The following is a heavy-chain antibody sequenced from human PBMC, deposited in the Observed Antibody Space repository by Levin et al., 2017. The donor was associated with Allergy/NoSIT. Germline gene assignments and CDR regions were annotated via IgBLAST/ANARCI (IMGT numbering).Heavy chain of an antibody. Sequence: GGSLRLSCAASGFTFDDYTMHWVRQAPGKGLEWVSLISWDGGSTYYADSVKGRFTISRDNSKNSLYLQMNSLRTEDTALYYCAKDSSGYSSSWSPSYYYYYMDVWGKGTTVTVSS. D-gene: IGHD6-13*01. J-gene: IGHJ6*03. CDR3: AKDSSGYSSSWSPSYYYYYMDV. V-gene: IGHV3-43*01. CDR1: GFTFDDYT. CDR2: ISWDGGST.